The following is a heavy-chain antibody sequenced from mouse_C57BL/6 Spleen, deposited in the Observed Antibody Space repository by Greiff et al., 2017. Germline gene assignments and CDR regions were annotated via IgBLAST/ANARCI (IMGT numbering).Heavy chain of an antibody. D-gene: IGHD1-1*01. CDR2: IDPETGGT. CDR3: TREELRRYFDV. Sequence: QVQLKQSGAELVRPGASVTLSCKASGYTFTDYEMHWVKQTPVHGLEWIGAIDPETGGTAYNQKFKGKAILTADKSSSTAYMELRSLTSEDSAVYYCTREELRRYFDVWGTGTTVTVSS. J-gene: IGHJ1*03. CDR1: GYTFTDYE. V-gene: IGHV1-15*01.